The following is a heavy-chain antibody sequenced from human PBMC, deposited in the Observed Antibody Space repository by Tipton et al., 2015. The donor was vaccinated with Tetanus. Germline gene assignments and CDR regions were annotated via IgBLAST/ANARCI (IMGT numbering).Heavy chain of an antibody. D-gene: IGHD6-19*01. J-gene: IGHJ1*01. CDR1: GYTFTHYG. V-gene: IGHV1-18*01. CDR3: ARGRGLGPHEFFEH. Sequence: QLVQSGAEVKKPGASVKVSCKASGYTFTHYGVNWVRQAPGQGLEWMGWISPFNNNINYAEKFQGRLTMTTDRSTSTVYMELRSPVSDDTAVYYCARGRGLGPHEFFEHWGQGTLVTVSS. CDR2: ISPFNNNI.